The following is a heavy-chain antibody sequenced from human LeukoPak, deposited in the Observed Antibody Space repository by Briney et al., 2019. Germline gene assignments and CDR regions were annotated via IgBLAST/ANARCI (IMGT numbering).Heavy chain of an antibody. D-gene: IGHD5-24*01. CDR3: ATLVLTPRWLHPEYYFDY. J-gene: IGHJ4*02. CDR2: ISAYNGNT. Sequence: SVKVSCKASGYTFTSYGISWVRQAPGQGLEWMGWISAYNGNTNYAQKFQGRVTMTEDTSTDTAYMELSSLRSEDTAVYYCATLVLTPRWLHPEYYFDYWGQGTLVTVSS. CDR1: GYTFTSYG. V-gene: IGHV1-18*01.